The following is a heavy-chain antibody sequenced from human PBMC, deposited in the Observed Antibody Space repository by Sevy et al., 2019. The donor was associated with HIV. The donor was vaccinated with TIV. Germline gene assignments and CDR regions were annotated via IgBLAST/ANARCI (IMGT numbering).Heavy chain of an antibody. J-gene: IGHJ4*02. CDR3: AGENAWGRGYS. D-gene: IGHD1-26*01. CDR1: GGSITSLY. Sequence: SETLSLTCTVSGGSITSLYWNWIRQPPGKGLEWVANIYYNGQINYNPSLKSRVTLSLDKSKNQFSLRLSSVTAADTARYYCAGENAWGRGYSWGQGTLVTVSS. V-gene: IGHV4-59*08. CDR2: IYYNGQI.